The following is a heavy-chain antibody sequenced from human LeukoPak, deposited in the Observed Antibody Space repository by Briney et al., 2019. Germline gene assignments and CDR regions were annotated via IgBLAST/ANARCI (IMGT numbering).Heavy chain of an antibody. J-gene: IGHJ6*02. CDR3: AKVRTGGDWNYYDMDV. D-gene: IGHD2-21*02. CDR2: TSGSGGST. CDR1: GFSFSSYP. V-gene: IGHV3-23*01. Sequence: GGSLRLSCAASGFSFSSYPMSWVRQAPGKGLEWVSTTSGSGGSTYYADSVKGRFTISRDNSKNTRYLQMNSLRAEDTAVYYCAKVRTGGDWNYYDMDVWGQGTTVTVSS.